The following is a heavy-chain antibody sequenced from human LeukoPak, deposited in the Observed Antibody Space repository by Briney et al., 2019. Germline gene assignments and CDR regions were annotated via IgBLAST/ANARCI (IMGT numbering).Heavy chain of an antibody. CDR1: GFTFSSYS. CDR2: ISSSSSYI. D-gene: IGHD6-19*01. Sequence: GGSLRLSCAASGFTFSSYSMNWVRQAPGKGLEWVSSISSSSSYIYYADSVKGRFTISRDNAKNSLYLQMNSLRAEDTAVYYCAREEYSSGWYHYYYMDVWGKGTTVTDSS. V-gene: IGHV3-21*01. J-gene: IGHJ6*03. CDR3: AREEYSSGWYHYYYMDV.